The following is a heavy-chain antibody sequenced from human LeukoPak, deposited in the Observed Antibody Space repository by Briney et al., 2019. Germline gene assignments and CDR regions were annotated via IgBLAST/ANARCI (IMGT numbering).Heavy chain of an antibody. CDR1: GFTFSSYA. Sequence: GGSLRLSCAASGFTFSSYAMSWVRQPPGKGLEWVSAISGSGGSTYYADSVKGRFTISRDNSKNTLYLQMNSLRAEDTAVYYCAKNCASGSYRVVDSWGQGTLVTVS. J-gene: IGHJ4*02. D-gene: IGHD3-10*01. V-gene: IGHV3-23*01. CDR3: AKNCASGSYRVVDS. CDR2: ISGSGGST.